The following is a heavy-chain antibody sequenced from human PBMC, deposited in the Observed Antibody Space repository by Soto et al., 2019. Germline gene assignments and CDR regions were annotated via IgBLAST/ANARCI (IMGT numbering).Heavy chain of an antibody. J-gene: IGHJ4*02. CDR1: GGTVSAYT. D-gene: IGHD6-6*01. CDR3: ARENGTSSLDY. Sequence: QVQLVQSGAEVKKPGSSVKVSCEASGGTVSAYTINWARQAPGQGLEWMGRIISILDIPNYAQKFQGRLTIIADTSTSTTYMELRNLRSEDTATYYCARENGTSSLDYWGQGTLVTVSS. CDR2: IISILDIP. V-gene: IGHV1-69*02.